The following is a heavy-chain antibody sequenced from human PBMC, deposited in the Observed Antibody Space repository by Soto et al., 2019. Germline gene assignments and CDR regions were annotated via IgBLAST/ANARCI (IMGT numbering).Heavy chain of an antibody. D-gene: IGHD6-19*01. J-gene: IGHJ4*02. Sequence: GGSLRLSCAASGFTFNTYSMNWVRQAPGKGLEWVSYISSSSSYIYYADSVKGRLTISRDNAKNSLYLQINSLRAEDTAVYYCARASGYSSGWYSIPYFDSWGQGTLVTVSS. V-gene: IGHV3-21*01. CDR3: ARASGYSSGWYSIPYFDS. CDR2: ISSSSSYI. CDR1: GFTFNTYS.